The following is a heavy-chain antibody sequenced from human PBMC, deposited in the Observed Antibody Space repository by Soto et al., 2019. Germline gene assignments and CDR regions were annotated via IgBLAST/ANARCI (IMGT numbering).Heavy chain of an antibody. CDR3: ARGSQYYYDSSGYFAFDY. CDR1: GDSISSYY. Sequence: PSETLSLTCTVSGDSISSYYWSWIRQPPGKGLEWIGYIYYSGSTNYNPSLKSRVTISVDTPKNQFSLKLTSVTAADTAVYYCARGSQYYYDSSGYFAFDYWGQGTLVTVSS. CDR2: IYYSGST. D-gene: IGHD3-22*01. J-gene: IGHJ4*02. V-gene: IGHV4-59*01.